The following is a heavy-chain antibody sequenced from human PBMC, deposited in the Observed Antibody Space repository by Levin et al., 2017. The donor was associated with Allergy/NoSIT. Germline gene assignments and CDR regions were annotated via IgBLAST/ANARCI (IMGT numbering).Heavy chain of an antibody. D-gene: IGHD2-2*01. CDR1: GFTFSSYS. CDR3: ARDFCSSTTCRFDY. CDR2: ISGSSNTI. Sequence: GESLKISCAASGFTFSSYSMNWVRQAPGKGLEWVSYISGSSNTIHYADSVKGRFTISRDKAKNSLYLQMNSLRDEDTAVYYCARDFCSSTTCRFDYWGRGTLVTVSS. J-gene: IGHJ4*02. V-gene: IGHV3-48*02.